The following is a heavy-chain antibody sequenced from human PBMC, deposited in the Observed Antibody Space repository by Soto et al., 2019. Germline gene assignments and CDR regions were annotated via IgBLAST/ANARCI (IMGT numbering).Heavy chain of an antibody. CDR3: AKGLGELSPESFDY. CDR2: ISYDGSDK. V-gene: IGHV3-30*18. J-gene: IGHJ4*02. D-gene: IGHD3-16*02. Sequence: QVQLVESGGGVVQPGRSLRLSCAASGFTFSYYAMHWVRQAPGKGLEWVAVISYDGSDKYYADSVKGRFTISRDNSKKTLNLQMNSLRADDTAVYYCAKGLGELSPESFDYWGQGTLITVSS. CDR1: GFTFSYYA.